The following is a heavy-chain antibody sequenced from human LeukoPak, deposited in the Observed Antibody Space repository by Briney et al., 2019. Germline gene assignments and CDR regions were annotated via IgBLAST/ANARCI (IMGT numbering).Heavy chain of an antibody. CDR3: ARGGSTMVRGVIITYFDY. D-gene: IGHD3-10*01. CDR1: GFTFSSYW. J-gene: IGHJ4*02. Sequence: GGSLRLSCAASGFTFSSYWMHWVRRAPGKGLVWVSRINSDGSSTSYADSVKGRFTISRDNAKNTLYLQMNSLRAEDTAVYYCARGGSTMVRGVIITYFDYWGQGTLVTVSS. CDR2: INSDGSST. V-gene: IGHV3-74*01.